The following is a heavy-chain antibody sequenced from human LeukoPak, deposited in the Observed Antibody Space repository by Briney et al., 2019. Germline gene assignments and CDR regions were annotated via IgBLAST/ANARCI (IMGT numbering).Heavy chain of an antibody. CDR3: ARGYSGYDVPTFFDY. Sequence: SETLSLTCTVSGGSISSYYWSWIRQPPGKGLEWIGYIYYSGSTNYNPSLKSRVTISVDTSKNQFSLKLSSVTAADTAVYYCARGYSGYDVPTFFDYWGQGTLVTVSS. D-gene: IGHD5-12*01. V-gene: IGHV4-59*01. CDR2: IYYSGST. CDR1: GGSISSYY. J-gene: IGHJ4*02.